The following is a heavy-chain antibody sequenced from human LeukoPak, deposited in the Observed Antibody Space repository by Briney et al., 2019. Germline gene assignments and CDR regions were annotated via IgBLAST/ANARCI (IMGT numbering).Heavy chain of an antibody. CDR3: AREPNTVSPPG. J-gene: IGHJ4*02. D-gene: IGHD4-11*01. V-gene: IGHV3-21*01. CDR1: GFTFSSYS. CDR2: ISSCGAYI. Sequence: PGGSLRLSCAASGFTFSSYSMNWVRQAPGQGLEWVSSISSCGAYIFYADSVKGRFTISRDNAKNSLYLQMNSLRAEDTAVYYCAREPNTVSPPGWGQGTLVSVSS.